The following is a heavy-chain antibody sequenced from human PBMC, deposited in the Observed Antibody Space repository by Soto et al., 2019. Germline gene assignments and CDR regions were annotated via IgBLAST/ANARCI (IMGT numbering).Heavy chain of an antibody. CDR1: GYTFTNYG. Sequence: ASGKVSCKTSGYTFTNYGMSWVRPAPGQGLEWMGWISAYNGNTNYAQKLQGRVTMTTDTSTSTAYMELRSLRSDDTAVYYCAREKTGTAGRGWFDPWGQGTLVTVSS. CDR3: AREKTGTAGRGWFDP. CDR2: ISAYNGNT. J-gene: IGHJ5*02. V-gene: IGHV1-18*01. D-gene: IGHD1-7*01.